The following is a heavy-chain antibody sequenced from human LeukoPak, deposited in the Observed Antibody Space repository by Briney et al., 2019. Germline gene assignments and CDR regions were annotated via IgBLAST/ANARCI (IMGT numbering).Heavy chain of an antibody. CDR2: INPSGGST. Sequence: ASVKVSCKASAYTFTSYYMHWVRQAPGQGLEWMGIINPSGGSTSYAQKFQGRVTMTRDTSTSTVYMELSSLRPEDTAVYYCARQEQDIVVVVAANWFDPWGQGTLVTVSS. CDR3: ARQEQDIVVVVAANWFDP. CDR1: AYTFTSYY. J-gene: IGHJ5*02. V-gene: IGHV1-46*01. D-gene: IGHD2-15*01.